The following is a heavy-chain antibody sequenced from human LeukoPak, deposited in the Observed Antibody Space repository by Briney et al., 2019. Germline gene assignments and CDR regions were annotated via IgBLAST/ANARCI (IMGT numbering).Heavy chain of an antibody. CDR1: GFTFSSFG. CDR3: ARDRYSSMYSVFEY. CDR2: IWYDGSTN. Sequence: GGSLTLSCAASGFTFSSFGMHWVRQSPGKGLEWVADIWYDGSTNDYADSVKGRFTISRDNSRNTLYLQANCLRAEDTAVYYCARDRYSSMYSVFEYWGQGALVTVSS. J-gene: IGHJ4*02. V-gene: IGHV3-33*01. D-gene: IGHD6-19*01.